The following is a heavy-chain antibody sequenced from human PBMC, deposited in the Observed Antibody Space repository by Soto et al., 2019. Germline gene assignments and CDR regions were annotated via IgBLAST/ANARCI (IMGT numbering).Heavy chain of an antibody. Sequence: XXTLSLPYTVSGGSISDYYWRWILQPPGKGLEWIGYVSYSGTTNYNPSLKSRVTISLDTSKNQFSLKLSSVTAAETAVYYCARLHSGYDFYYYYYMDVWGKGTTVTVSS. V-gene: IGHV4-59*08. CDR3: ARLHSGYDFYYYYYMDV. CDR2: VSYSGTT. CDR1: GGSISDYY. J-gene: IGHJ6*03. D-gene: IGHD5-12*01.